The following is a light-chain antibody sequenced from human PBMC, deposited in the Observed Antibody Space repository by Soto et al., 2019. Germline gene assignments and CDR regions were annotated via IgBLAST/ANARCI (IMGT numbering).Light chain of an antibody. J-gene: IGKJ2*01. CDR1: QSIGSY. CDR2: GAS. V-gene: IGKV1-39*01. Sequence: DIQMTQSPSPLSASVGDRVTITCRASQSIGSYLTWYQQRPGKAPRLLIYGASNLQSGVPSRFSGSGSGTDFTLTISSLQPEDCVISYCQQRYTTTRTFGQGTKGDI. CDR3: QQRYTTTRT.